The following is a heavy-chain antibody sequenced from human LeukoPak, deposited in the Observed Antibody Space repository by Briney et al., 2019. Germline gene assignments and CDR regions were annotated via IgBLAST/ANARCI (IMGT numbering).Heavy chain of an antibody. D-gene: IGHD6-13*01. Sequence: SDTLSLTCAVSGYSISSNNWWAWIRQPPGKGLEWIGYIYYSGNTYYNPYNPSLKSRVTMSVDTSKNQFSLRLSSVTAADTAVYFCASGGSWSRHDFWGQGTLVTVSS. V-gene: IGHV4-28*01. CDR3: ASGGSWSRHDF. CDR1: GYSISSNNW. J-gene: IGHJ4*02. CDR2: IYYSGNT.